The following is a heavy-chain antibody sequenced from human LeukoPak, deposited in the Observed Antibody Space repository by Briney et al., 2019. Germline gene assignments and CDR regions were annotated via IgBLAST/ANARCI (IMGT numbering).Heavy chain of an antibody. Sequence: GASVKVSCKASGYTFTGYYMHWARRAPGQGLEWMGRINPNSGGTNYAQKFQGRVTMTRETSISTAYMELSRLRSDDTAVYYCAREYDYYDSSGYPRRDAFDIWGQGTMVTVSS. J-gene: IGHJ3*02. D-gene: IGHD3-22*01. CDR3: AREYDYYDSSGYPRRDAFDI. CDR1: GYTFTGYY. V-gene: IGHV1-2*06. CDR2: INPNSGGT.